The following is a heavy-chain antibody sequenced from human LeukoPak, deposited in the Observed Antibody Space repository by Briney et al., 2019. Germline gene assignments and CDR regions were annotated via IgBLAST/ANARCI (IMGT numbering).Heavy chain of an antibody. CDR1: GGSISSYY. Sequence: IPSETLSLTCTVSGGSISSYYWSWIRQPPGKGLEWIGYIYYSGSTNYNPSLKSRVTISVDTSKNQFSLKLSSVTAADTAVYYCAREGASDAFDIWGQGTMVTVSS. CDR3: AREGASDAFDI. D-gene: IGHD3-16*01. V-gene: IGHV4-59*01. J-gene: IGHJ3*02. CDR2: IYYSGST.